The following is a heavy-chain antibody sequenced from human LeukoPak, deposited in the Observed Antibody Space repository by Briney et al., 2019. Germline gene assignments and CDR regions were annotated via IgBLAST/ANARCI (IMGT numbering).Heavy chain of an antibody. CDR2: INPNSGGA. CDR1: GYTFTGYY. D-gene: IGHD3-3*01. V-gene: IGHV1-2*02. Sequence: ASVKVSCKASGYTFTGYYMHWVRQAPGQGLEWMGWINPNSGGANYAQKFQGRVTMTRDTSISTAYMELSRLRSDDTAVYYCARGGGVRFLEWLRDNNWFDPWGQGTLVTVSS. J-gene: IGHJ5*02. CDR3: ARGGGVRFLEWLRDNNWFDP.